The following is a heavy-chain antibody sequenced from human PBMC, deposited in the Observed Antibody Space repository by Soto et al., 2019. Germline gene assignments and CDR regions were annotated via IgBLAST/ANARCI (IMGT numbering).Heavy chain of an antibody. Sequence: QLQESGPGLVKPSQTLSLTCTVSGASINNNDYYWSWIRQTPGKGLEWIGYVYYSGSTDYIPSLKSRLSMSIDKSQNRFTLQLNSVTAADTATYYCARMSYFYDKWYFDLWGRGTLVTVSS. CDR2: VYYSGST. D-gene: IGHD3-22*01. J-gene: IGHJ2*01. CDR1: GASINNNDYY. CDR3: ARMSYFYDKWYFDL. V-gene: IGHV4-30-4*01.